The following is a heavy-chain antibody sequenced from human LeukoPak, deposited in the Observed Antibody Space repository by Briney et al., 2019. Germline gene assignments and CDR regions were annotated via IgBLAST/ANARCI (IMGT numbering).Heavy chain of an antibody. D-gene: IGHD3-3*01. V-gene: IGHV3-23*01. CDR1: GFTFSSYA. CDR2: ISGSGGST. J-gene: IGHJ4*02. CDR3: AKDGLAPFWSGLDLDY. Sequence: PGGSLRLSCAASGFTFSSYAMSWVRQAPGKGLEWVSAISGSGGSTYYADSVKGRFTISRDNSKNTLYLQMNSLRAEDTAVYYCAKDGLAPFWSGLDLDYWGQGTLVTVSS.